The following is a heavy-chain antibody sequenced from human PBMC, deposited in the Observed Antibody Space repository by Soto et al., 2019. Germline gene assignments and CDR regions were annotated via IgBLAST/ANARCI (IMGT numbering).Heavy chain of an antibody. CDR1: GGTFSSYA. Sequence: QVQLVQSGAEVKKPGSSVKVSCKASGGTFSSYAISWVRQAPGQGLEWMGGIIPIFGTANYAQKFQGRVTITADESTSTAYMELSSPRSEDTAVYYCARPPYSSSSLWSAFDIWGQGTMVTVSS. CDR3: ARPPYSSSSLWSAFDI. D-gene: IGHD6-6*01. J-gene: IGHJ3*02. CDR2: IIPIFGTA. V-gene: IGHV1-69*01.